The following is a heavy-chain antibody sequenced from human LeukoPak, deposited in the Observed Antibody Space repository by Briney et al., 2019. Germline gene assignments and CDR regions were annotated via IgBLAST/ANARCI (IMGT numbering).Heavy chain of an antibody. J-gene: IGHJ5*02. CDR2: INHSGST. V-gene: IGHV4-34*01. CDR3: ARGAPPGFWSGYYGSGGWFDP. CDR1: GGSFSGYY. D-gene: IGHD3-3*01. Sequence: SSETLSLTCAVYGGSFSGYYWSWIRQPPGKGLEWIGEINHSGSTNYNPSLKSRVTISVDTSKNQFSLKLSSVTAADTAAYYCARGAPPGFWSGYYGSGGWFDPWGQGTLVTVSS.